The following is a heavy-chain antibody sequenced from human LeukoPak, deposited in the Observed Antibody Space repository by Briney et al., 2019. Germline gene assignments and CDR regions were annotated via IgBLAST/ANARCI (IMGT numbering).Heavy chain of an antibody. CDR1: GYTFSSSG. CDR2: INPNSGDT. CDR3: ARGRDSGTRRGMDV. D-gene: IGHD3-10*01. J-gene: IGHJ6*02. V-gene: IGHV1-2*02. Sequence: ASAKVSCKASGYTFSSSGISWVRQAPGQGLEWMGWINPNSGDTNYAQKFRGRVNMTRDTSITTAYMELKRLRSDDTAVYYCARGRDSGTRRGMDVWGQGNTFTVSS.